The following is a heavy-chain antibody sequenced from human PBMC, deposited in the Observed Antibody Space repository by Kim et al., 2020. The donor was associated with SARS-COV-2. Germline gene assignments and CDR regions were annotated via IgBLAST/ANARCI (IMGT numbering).Heavy chain of an antibody. V-gene: IGHV1-46*01. CDR2: INPSGGST. Sequence: ASVKVSCKASGYTFTSYYMHWVRQAPGQGLEWMGIINPSGGSTSYAQKFQGRVTMTRDTSTSTVYMELSSLRSEDTAVYYCARVRYGVINYYYYGMDVWGQGTTVTVSS. D-gene: IGHD3-10*01. CDR3: ARVRYGVINYYYYGMDV. CDR1: GYTFTSYY. J-gene: IGHJ6*02.